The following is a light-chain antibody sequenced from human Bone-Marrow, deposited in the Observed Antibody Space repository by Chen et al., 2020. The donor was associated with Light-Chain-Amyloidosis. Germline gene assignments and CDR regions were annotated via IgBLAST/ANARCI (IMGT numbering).Light chain of an antibody. CDR1: DLPTKY. J-gene: IGLJ2*01. Sequence: SYDLTQPPSVSVSPGQTARITCSGDDLPTKYAYWYQQKPGQAPVLVIHRDTERPSVISERFSGSSSGTTATLTISGVQAEDEADYHCQSADSSGTYEVIFGGGTHLTVL. CDR3: QSADSSGTYEVI. V-gene: IGLV3-25*03. CDR2: RDT.